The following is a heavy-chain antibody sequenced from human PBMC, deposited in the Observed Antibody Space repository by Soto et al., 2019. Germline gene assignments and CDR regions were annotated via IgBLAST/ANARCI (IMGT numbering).Heavy chain of an antibody. D-gene: IGHD2-15*01. CDR2: ISYDGSNK. CDR1: GFTFSSYG. J-gene: IGHJ4*02. Sequence: PGGSLRLSCAASGFTFSSYGMHWVRQAPGKGLEWVAVISYDGSNKYYADSVKGRFTISRDNSKNTLYLQMNSLRAEDTAVYYCASTVSVAAPHWGQGTLVTVSS. CDR3: ASTVSVAAPH. V-gene: IGHV3-30*03.